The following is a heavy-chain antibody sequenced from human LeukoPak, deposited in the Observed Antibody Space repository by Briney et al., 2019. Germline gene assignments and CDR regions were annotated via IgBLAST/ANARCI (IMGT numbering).Heavy chain of an antibody. D-gene: IGHD2-2*01. CDR1: GGSFSGYY. V-gene: IGHV4-34*01. CDR2: INHSGST. CDR3: ARGASPLPVVPAATDY. J-gene: IGHJ4*02. Sequence: PSETLSRTCAVYGGSFSGYYWSWIRQPPGKGLEWIGEINHSGSTNYNPSLKSRVTISVDTSKNQFSLKLSSVTAADTAVYYCARGASPLPVVPAATDYWGQGTLVTVSS.